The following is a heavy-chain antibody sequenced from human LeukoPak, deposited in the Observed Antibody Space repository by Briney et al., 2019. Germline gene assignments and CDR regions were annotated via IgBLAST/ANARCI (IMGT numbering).Heavy chain of an antibody. CDR1: GFTFSSYG. CDR2: IRFDGSNK. Sequence: PGGSLRLSCVASGFTFSSYGMHWVRQAPGKGLEWVSFIRFDGSNKYYADSVKGRFTISRDNSKNTLYLQMNSLRAEDTAVYYCAKDLGSGWTLYYFDYWGQGTLVTVSS. J-gene: IGHJ4*02. CDR3: AKDLGSGWTLYYFDY. V-gene: IGHV3-30*02. D-gene: IGHD6-19*01.